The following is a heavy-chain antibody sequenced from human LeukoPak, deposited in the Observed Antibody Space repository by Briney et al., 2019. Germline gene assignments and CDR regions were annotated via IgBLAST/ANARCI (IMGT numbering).Heavy chain of an antibody. CDR1: GGSFSGYY. CDR3: ATSGDPRRRGSSY. J-gene: IGHJ4*02. CDR2: INHSGST. Sequence: SETLTLTCAVYGGSFSGYYWSWIRQPPGKGLEWIGEINHSGSTNYNPSLKSRVTISVDTSKNQFSLTLSSVTAADTAVYYCATSGDPRRRGSSYWGQGTLVTVSS. V-gene: IGHV4-34*01. D-gene: IGHD7-27*01.